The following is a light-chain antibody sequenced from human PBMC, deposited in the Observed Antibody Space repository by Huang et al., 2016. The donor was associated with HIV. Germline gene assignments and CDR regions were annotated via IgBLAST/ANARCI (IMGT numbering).Light chain of an antibody. CDR2: EVS. CDR3: MQGVNLPLT. Sequence: DIVMTQAPLSLSVTPGQPASISCKSSQSLLHNNGKTYVYWFLQKPGQSPKLPIYEVSSRFSGVPDRFSGSGSGTDFTLRISRVEADDVGVYYCMQGVNLPLTFGGGTKVEMK. CDR1: QSLLHNNGKTY. J-gene: IGKJ4*02. V-gene: IGKV2-29*02.